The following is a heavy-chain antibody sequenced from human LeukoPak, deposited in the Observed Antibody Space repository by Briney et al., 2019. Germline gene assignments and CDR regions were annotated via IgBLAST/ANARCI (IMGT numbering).Heavy chain of an antibody. CDR1: GFTFSSYS. V-gene: IGHV3-21*01. CDR3: AREWRFSNWFDP. J-gene: IGHJ5*02. CDR2: ITGSSSYI. D-gene: IGHD3-3*01. Sequence: GGSMRLSCAASGFTFSSYSMNWVRQAPGKRLEWVSSITGSSSYIYYADSVKGRFTISRDNAKNSLYLQMNSLRAEDTAVYYCAREWRFSNWFDPWGQGTLVTVSS.